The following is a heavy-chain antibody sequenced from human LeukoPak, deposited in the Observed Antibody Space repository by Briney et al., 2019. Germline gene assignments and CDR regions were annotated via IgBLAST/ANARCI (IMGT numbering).Heavy chain of an antibody. CDR2: IYTSGST. CDR3: ARDLSAPLKYYYDSSGSYYFDY. Sequence: KSSQTLSLTCTVSGGSISSGSYYWSWIRRPAGKGLEWIGRIYTSGSTNYNPSLKSRVTISVDTSENRFSLKLSSVTAADTAVYYCARDLSAPLKYYYDSSGSYYFDYWGQGTLVTVSS. D-gene: IGHD3-22*01. V-gene: IGHV4-61*02. J-gene: IGHJ4*02. CDR1: GGSISSGSYY.